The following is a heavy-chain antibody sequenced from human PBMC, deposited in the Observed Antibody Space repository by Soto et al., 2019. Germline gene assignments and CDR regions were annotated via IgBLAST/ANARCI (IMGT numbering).Heavy chain of an antibody. CDR2: INHDGNT. D-gene: IGHD1-26*01. CDR3: ARVGAGNGTCSLDY. CDR1: GESFSGHY. V-gene: IGHV4-34*01. Sequence: QVQLHQWGAGLLKPSETLSLTGAVYGESFSGHYWSWIRQTPGKGLEWIGEINHDGNTNYNPSLKSRATISVDTSKNQFSLRLSSVTAADTAVYYCARVGAGNGTCSLDYWGQGNVVTVSS. J-gene: IGHJ4*02.